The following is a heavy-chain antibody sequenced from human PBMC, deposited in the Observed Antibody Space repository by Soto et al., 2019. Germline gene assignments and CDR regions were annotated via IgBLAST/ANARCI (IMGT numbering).Heavy chain of an antibody. Sequence: GGSLRLSCAASGFTFSSYWMHWVRQAPGKGLVWVSRINSDGSTTNYADSVKGRFTISRDNAKNTLYLQMNSLRAEDTAVYYCAREGYSYGYGYYYYNGMDVWGQGTAVTVSS. J-gene: IGHJ6*02. V-gene: IGHV3-74*01. CDR3: AREGYSYGYGYYYYNGMDV. CDR1: GFTFSSYW. D-gene: IGHD5-18*01. CDR2: INSDGSTT.